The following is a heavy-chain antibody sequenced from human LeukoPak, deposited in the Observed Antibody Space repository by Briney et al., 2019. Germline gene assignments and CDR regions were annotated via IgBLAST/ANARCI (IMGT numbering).Heavy chain of an antibody. J-gene: IGHJ4*02. CDR1: GGSISSYY. CDR3: ARVIAAAGKPFDY. Sequence: PSETLSLTCTVSGGSISSYYWSWIRQPPGKGLEWIGYNYYSVSTNYNPSLKSRVTISVDTSKNQFSLKLSSVTAADTAVYYCARVIAAAGKPFDYWGQGTLVTVSS. V-gene: IGHV4-59*01. CDR2: NYYSVST. D-gene: IGHD6-13*01.